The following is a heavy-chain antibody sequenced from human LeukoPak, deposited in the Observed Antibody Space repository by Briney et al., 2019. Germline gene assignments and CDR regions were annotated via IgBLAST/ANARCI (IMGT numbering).Heavy chain of an antibody. J-gene: IGHJ6*03. Sequence: SETLSLTCTVSGGSISSYYWSWIRQPAGKGLEWIGRIYSGGSTNYNPSLKSRDTMSVDTSKNQFSLKLSSVTAADTAVYYCARVSGAARPLYYYYMDVWGKGTTVTVSS. V-gene: IGHV4-4*07. D-gene: IGHD6-6*01. CDR3: ARVSGAARPLYYYYMDV. CDR2: IYSGGST. CDR1: GGSISSYY.